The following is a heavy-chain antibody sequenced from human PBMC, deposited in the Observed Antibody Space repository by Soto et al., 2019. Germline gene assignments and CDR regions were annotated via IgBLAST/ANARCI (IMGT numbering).Heavy chain of an antibody. Sequence: SETLSLTCTVSGDSISSGDYHWSWIRQPPGKGLERIGFVYYTGNTYYNPSLKSRVTISVDTSKNQFSLKLSSVTAADTAVYYCTRSDFWSGYYTDYWGQGTLVTVSS. V-gene: IGHV4-30-4*08. CDR3: TRSDFWSGYYTDY. D-gene: IGHD3-3*01. CDR1: GDSISSGDYH. CDR2: VYYTGNT. J-gene: IGHJ4*02.